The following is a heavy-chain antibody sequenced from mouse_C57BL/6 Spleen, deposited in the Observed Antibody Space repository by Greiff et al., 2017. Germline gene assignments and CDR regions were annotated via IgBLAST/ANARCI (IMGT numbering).Heavy chain of an antibody. J-gene: IGHJ2*01. D-gene: IGHD3-2*02. CDR3: AREGYELFLH. V-gene: IGHV1-61*01. CDR1: GYTFTSYW. CDR2: IYPSDSET. Sequence: QVQLQQPGAELVRPGSSVKLSCKASGYTFTSYWMDWVKQRPGQGLEWIGNIYPSDSETHYNQKFKDKATLTVDKSSSTAYMQLSSLTSEDSAVYSCAREGYELFLHWGQGTTLTVFS.